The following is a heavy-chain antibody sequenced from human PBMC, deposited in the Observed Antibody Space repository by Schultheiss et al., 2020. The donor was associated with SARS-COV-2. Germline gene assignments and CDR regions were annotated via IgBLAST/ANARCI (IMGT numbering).Heavy chain of an antibody. CDR1: GGSISSDY. CDR3: ASASSAWSYFDS. Sequence: SQTLSLTCTVSGGSISSDYWSWIRQPPGEGLEWIGYIFYTGSTSYNPSLKSRVIISVDTSKNQFSLYLNSVTAADTAVYYCASASSAWSYFDSWGQGTLVTVSS. J-gene: IGHJ4*02. V-gene: IGHV4-59*01. D-gene: IGHD6-19*01. CDR2: IFYTGST.